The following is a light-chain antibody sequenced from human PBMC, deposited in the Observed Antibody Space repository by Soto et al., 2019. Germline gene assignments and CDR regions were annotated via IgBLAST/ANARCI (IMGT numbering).Light chain of an antibody. Sequence: EIVMTQSPATLSVSPGERVTLFCRASQSVSSSLAWYQQKPGQAPRLLVYGASTRASGIPARFSGSGSGTEFTLTISSLQSEDFAVYYCQHYNNWPPWTFGQGTKVDIK. J-gene: IGKJ1*01. CDR3: QHYNNWPPWT. CDR2: GAS. CDR1: QSVSSS. V-gene: IGKV3-15*01.